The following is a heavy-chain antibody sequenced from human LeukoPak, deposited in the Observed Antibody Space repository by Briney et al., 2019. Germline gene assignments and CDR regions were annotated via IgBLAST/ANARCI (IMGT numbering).Heavy chain of an antibody. CDR1: GFTFSSYA. D-gene: IGHD3-16*01. J-gene: IGHJ4*02. CDR2: ISYDGSNK. Sequence: GGSLRLSCAASGFTFSSYAMHWVRQAPGKGLEWVAVISYDGSNKYYADSVKGRFTISRDNSKNTLYLQMNSLRAEDTAVYYCARARDDYVWGALGYWGQGTLVTVSS. V-gene: IGHV3-30*04. CDR3: ARARDDYVWGALGY.